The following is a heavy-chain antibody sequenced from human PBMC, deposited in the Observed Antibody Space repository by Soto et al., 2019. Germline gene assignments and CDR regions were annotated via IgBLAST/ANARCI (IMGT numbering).Heavy chain of an antibody. CDR1: GYNFTTYG. Sequence: ASVKVSCKAPGYNFTTYGISWVRQAPGQGLEWMGWISPYTGTTKYAEKFQGEMTMTTDTATSTAYMDLRSLRSDDTAVYYCARDGERDTGLNFYYYLHGMDAWGQGTRVTVSS. D-gene: IGHD1-1*01. CDR2: ISPYTGTT. J-gene: IGHJ6*02. V-gene: IGHV1-18*04. CDR3: ARDGERDTGLNFYYYLHGMDA.